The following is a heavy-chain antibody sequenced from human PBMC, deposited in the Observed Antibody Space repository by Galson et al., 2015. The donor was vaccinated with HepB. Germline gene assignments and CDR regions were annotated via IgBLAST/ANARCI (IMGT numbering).Heavy chain of an antibody. CDR2: IYWDDDK. D-gene: IGHD2-2*02. CDR1: GFSLSTSGVG. CDR3: AHRRERYCNSTSCYRWFDP. J-gene: IGHJ5*02. Sequence: PALVKPTQTLTLTCTFSGFSLSTSGVGVGWIRQPPGKALEWLALIYWDDDKRYSPSLKSRLTITKDTSKIQVVLTMTNMDPVDTATYYCAHRRERYCNSTSCYRWFDPWGQGTLVTVSS. V-gene: IGHV2-5*02.